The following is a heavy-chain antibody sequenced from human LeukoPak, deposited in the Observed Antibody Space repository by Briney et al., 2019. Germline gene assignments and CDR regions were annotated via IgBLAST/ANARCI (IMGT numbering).Heavy chain of an antibody. V-gene: IGHV3-21*01. J-gene: IGHJ5*02. CDR3: ARGPVVVGTLGGFDP. CDR2: ISSSSSYI. CDR1: GFTFSSYS. D-gene: IGHD1-26*01. Sequence: PGGSLRLSCAASGFTFSSYSMNWVSQAPGKGLEWVSSISSSSSYIYYADSVKGRFTISRDNAKNSLYLQMNSLRAEDTAVYYCARGPVVVGTLGGFDPWGQGTLVTVSS.